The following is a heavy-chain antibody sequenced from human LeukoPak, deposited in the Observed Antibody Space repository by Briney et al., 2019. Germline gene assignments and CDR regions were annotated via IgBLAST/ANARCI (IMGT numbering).Heavy chain of an antibody. CDR3: ARKRPNYFDY. V-gene: IGHV3-21*06. CDR1: GFTFSRNA. Sequence: PGGSLRLSCAASGFTFSRNAMNWVRQAPGKGLEWVSFISSSSNYMSYADSVKGRFTISRDNAENSLYLQMNSLRAEDTALYYCARKRPNYFDYWGQGTLVTVSS. CDR2: ISSSSNYM. J-gene: IGHJ4*02.